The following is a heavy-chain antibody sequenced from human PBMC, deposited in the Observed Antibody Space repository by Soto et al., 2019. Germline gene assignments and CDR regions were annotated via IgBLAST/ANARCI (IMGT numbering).Heavy chain of an antibody. CDR2: INPSGGST. V-gene: IGHV1-46*01. CDR3: ARQTQTKIQLWLIALDY. J-gene: IGHJ4*02. D-gene: IGHD5-18*01. CDR1: GYTFTSYY. Sequence: ASVKVSCDASGYTFTSYYIHWVRQAPGQGLEWMGIINPSGGSTSYAQKFQGRVTMTRDTSTSTVYMELSSLRSEDTAVYYCARQTQTKIQLWLIALDYWGQGTLVTVSS.